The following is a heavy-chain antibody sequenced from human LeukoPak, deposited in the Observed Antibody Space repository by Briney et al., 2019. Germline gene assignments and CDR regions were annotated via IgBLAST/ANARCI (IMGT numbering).Heavy chain of an antibody. CDR2: INLNSGGT. Sequence: EASVKVSCKASGYTSTGYYMHWVRQAPGQGLEWMGWINLNSGGTNYAQKFQGRVTMTRDTSISTAYMELSRLRSDDTAVYYCARAGRRFLDPSKGHWGQGTLVTVSS. CDR3: ARAGRRFLDPSKGH. J-gene: IGHJ4*02. D-gene: IGHD3-3*01. CDR1: GYTSTGYY. V-gene: IGHV1-2*02.